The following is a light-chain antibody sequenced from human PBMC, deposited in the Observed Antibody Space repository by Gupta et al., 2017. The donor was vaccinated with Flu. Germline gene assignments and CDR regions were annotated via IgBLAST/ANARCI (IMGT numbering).Light chain of an antibody. V-gene: IGLV3-19*01. J-gene: IGLJ2*01. Sequence: SSELTQDSGMSLALGQTVKITWQGDGPRAFYASWYQQKARQTPLLVFTGQHSRPPGIPSRFYGSISGGTASLTITGAQAEDEADYYCASRYCASKYVIFGGGTKVTVL. CDR1: GPRAFY. CDR3: ASRYCASKYVI. CDR2: GQH.